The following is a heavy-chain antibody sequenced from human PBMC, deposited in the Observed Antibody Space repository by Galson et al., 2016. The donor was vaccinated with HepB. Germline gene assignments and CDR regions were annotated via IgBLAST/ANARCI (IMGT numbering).Heavy chain of an antibody. J-gene: IGHJ4*02. CDR3: AKDRPYSSGWSGVIGS. V-gene: IGHV3-30*18. Sequence: SLRLSCAASRFTFSRYGMHWVRQAPGKGLEWVAVISSDGSNKYHADSLKGRFTISRDNTKHTLYLQMNSLRPAVTAVYYCAKDRPYSSGWSGVIGSCGQGTLCTVSS. CDR2: ISSDGSNK. D-gene: IGHD6-19*01. CDR1: RFTFSRYG.